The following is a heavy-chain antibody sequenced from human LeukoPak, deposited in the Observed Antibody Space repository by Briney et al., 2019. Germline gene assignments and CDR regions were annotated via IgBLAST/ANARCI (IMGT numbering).Heavy chain of an antibody. CDR3: ARGGRGYSYGLDY. CDR2: IYHSGST. Sequence: SETLSLTCAVSGGSISSSNWWSWVRQPPGKGLEWIGEIYHSGSTNYNPSLKSRVTISVDKSKNQFSLKLSSVTAADTAVYYCARGGRGYSYGLDYWGQGTLVTVSS. V-gene: IGHV4-4*02. CDR1: GGSISSSNW. D-gene: IGHD5-18*01. J-gene: IGHJ4*02.